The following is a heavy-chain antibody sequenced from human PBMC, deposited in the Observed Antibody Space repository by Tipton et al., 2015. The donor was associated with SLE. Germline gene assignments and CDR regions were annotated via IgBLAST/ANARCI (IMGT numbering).Heavy chain of an antibody. Sequence: QAQLVQSGAEVKKPGASVKVSCKASGYTFTSYYMHWVRQAPGQGLAWMGIINPSGGSTSYAQKFQGRVTMTRNTSISTAYMELSSLRAEDTAVYYCARGEKSSGLEYWGQGTLVTVSS. J-gene: IGHJ4*02. CDR2: INPSGGST. D-gene: IGHD6-19*01. V-gene: IGHV1-46*01. CDR1: GYTFTSYY. CDR3: ARGEKSSGLEY.